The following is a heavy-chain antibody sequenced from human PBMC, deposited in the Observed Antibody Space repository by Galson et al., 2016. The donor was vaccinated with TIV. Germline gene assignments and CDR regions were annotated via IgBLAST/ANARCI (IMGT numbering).Heavy chain of an antibody. D-gene: IGHD6-19*01. CDR3: ARGATSDWHFDY. J-gene: IGHJ4*02. CDR1: GYTFTTYA. Sequence: SVKVSCKASGYTFTTYAIHWVRQAPGHGLEWMGWINAGNGDTKYSQKFQGRVTISRDTSASTAYMELSSLTSEDTAMYYCARGATSDWHFDYWGQATLVTVSS. CDR2: INAGNGDT. V-gene: IGHV1-3*01.